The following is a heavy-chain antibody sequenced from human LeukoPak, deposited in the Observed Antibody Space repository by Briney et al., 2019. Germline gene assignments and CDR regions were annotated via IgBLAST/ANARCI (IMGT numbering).Heavy chain of an antibody. CDR3: ARHGFGTSSGWSYDY. J-gene: IGHJ4*02. CDR2: IYPGDSDT. V-gene: IGHV5-51*01. Sequence: GESLKISCKGSGYSFTRSWIGWVRQMPGKGLEWMGIIYPGDSDTRYSPSFQGQVTISVDKSISTAYLQLSSLKASDTAMYYCARHGFGTSSGWSYDYWGQGTLVTVSS. CDR1: GYSFTRSW. D-gene: IGHD6-19*01.